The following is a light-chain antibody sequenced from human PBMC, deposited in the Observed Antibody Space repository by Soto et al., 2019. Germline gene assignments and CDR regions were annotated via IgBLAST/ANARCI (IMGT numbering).Light chain of an antibody. CDR3: QHYNSYSEA. CDR2: WAS. CDR1: HSLLYRSNNKNY. J-gene: IGKJ1*01. Sequence: ILMTHSPDSLSVSRGDTATINFNSSHSLLYRSNNKNYLSWYQQKPGQAPRLLISWASTRESGVPDRFSGSGSGTDFTLTISSLQPDDFATYYCQHYNSYSEAFGQGTKVDIK. V-gene: IGKV4-1*01.